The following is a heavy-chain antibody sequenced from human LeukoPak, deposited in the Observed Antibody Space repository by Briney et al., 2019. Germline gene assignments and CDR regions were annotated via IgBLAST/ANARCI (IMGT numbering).Heavy chain of an antibody. CDR3: ARSAGSSCYYHAFDI. CDR1: GFTFSSSA. V-gene: IGHV3-23*01. D-gene: IGHD3-22*01. J-gene: IGHJ3*02. CDR2: ISASGGST. Sequence: GGSLRLSCAASGFTFSSSAMSWVRKVPGKGLEWVSGISASGGSTSYADSVRGRFTISRDNSKNTLYLQMNSLRAEDTAVYYCARSAGSSCYYHAFDIWGQGTMVTVSS.